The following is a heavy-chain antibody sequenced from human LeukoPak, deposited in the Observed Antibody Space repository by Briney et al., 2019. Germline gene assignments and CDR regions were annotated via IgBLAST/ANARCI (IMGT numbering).Heavy chain of an antibody. CDR3: ARGGTSGWSDY. V-gene: IGHV4-59*01. CDR1: GGSISGSY. Sequence: SETLSLTCTVSGGSISGSYWSWIRQPPGKGLEWSGYIYYSGSTNYNPSLKSRVTISVDTSKNQFSLKLSSVTAADTAVYYCARGGTSGWSDYWGQGTLVTVSS. D-gene: IGHD6-19*01. CDR2: IYYSGST. J-gene: IGHJ4*02.